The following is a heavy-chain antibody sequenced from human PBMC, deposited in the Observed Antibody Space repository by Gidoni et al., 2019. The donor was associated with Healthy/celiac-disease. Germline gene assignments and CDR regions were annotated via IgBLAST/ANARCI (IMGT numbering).Heavy chain of an antibody. D-gene: IGHD3-10*01. CDR3: ARYLWSASRRVDYYYYGMDV. CDR2: IWYDGSNK. V-gene: IGHV3-33*01. CDR1: GFTFSSYG. J-gene: IGHJ6*02. Sequence: QVQLVESGGGVVQPGRSLRLSCAALGFTFSSYGIHWVRQAPGQGLEWVAVIWYDGSNKYYADSVKGRFTISRDNSKNTLYLQMNSLRAEDTAVYYCARYLWSASRRVDYYYYGMDVWGQGTTVTVSS.